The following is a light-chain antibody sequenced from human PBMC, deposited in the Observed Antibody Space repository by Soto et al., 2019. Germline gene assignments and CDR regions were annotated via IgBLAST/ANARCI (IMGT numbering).Light chain of an antibody. CDR2: SDN. J-gene: IGLJ1*01. V-gene: IGLV1-40*01. CDR3: QSYGTSLSGLYV. CDR1: SSNIGAGKN. Sequence: QPVLTQPPSVSGAPGQRITISCTGSSSNIGAGKNVHWYRQLPGTAPKLLIYSDNTRPSGVPDRFSVSKSGTSASLAITGLQAEDEADYFCQSYGTSLSGLYVFGTGTKLTVL.